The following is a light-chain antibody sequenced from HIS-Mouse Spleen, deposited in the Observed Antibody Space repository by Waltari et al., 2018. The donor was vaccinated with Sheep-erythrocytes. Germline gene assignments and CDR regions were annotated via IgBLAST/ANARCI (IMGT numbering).Light chain of an antibody. CDR1: ALPKKY. Sequence: SYELTQPPSVSVSPGQTARITCSGDALPKKYAYWYQQKSGQAPVLVIDADSKRPSGSPDKFADSSSGTLATVALSGAQVEDEADYYCYSTDSSGNHRVFGTGTKVTVL. CDR3: YSTDSSGNHRV. J-gene: IGLJ1*01. CDR2: ADS. V-gene: IGLV3-10*01.